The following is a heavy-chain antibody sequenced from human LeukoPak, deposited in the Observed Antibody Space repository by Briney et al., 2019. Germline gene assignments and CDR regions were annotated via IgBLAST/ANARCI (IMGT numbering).Heavy chain of an antibody. CDR2: IYSGGST. J-gene: IGHJ4*02. Sequence: PGGSLRLSRAASGFTVSSNYMSWVRQAPGKGLEWVSVIYSGGSTYYADSVKGRFTISRDNSKNTLYLQMNSLRAEDTAVYYCATGHSSGYDYWGQGTLVTVSS. CDR3: ATGHSSGYDY. V-gene: IGHV3-53*01. D-gene: IGHD6-19*01. CDR1: GFTVSSNY.